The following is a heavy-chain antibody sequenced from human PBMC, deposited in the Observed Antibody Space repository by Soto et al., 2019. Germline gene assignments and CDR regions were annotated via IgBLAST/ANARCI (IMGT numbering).Heavy chain of an antibody. J-gene: IGHJ3*02. V-gene: IGHV4-34*01. CDR2: INHSGST. Sequence: SETLSLTCAVYGGSFSGYYWSWIRQPPGKGPEWIGEINHSGSTNYNPSLKSRVTISVDTSKNQFSLKLSSVTAADTAVYYCARVKFGLMHLLLISAKLAYDTCGQ. CDR3: ARVKFGLMHLLLISAKLAYDT. CDR1: GGSFSGYY. D-gene: IGHD3-16*01.